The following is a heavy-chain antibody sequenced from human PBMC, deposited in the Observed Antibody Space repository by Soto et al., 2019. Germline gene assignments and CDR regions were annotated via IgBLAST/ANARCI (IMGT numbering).Heavy chain of an antibody. Sequence: QVQLVQSGAEVKKPGASVKVSCKASGYTFTSSGMSWVRQAPGQGPEWMGWISAHTGSSEYAQRFQGRVTMTTDRSTSTAYMELRRLRSDDPAVYYCARAFFYHGSESRGYSVDAFDCWGPRTLVNVSS. CDR2: ISAHTGSS. D-gene: IGHD3-22*01. CDR1: GYTFTSSG. J-gene: IGHJ3*01. CDR3: ARAFFYHGSESRGYSVDAFDC. V-gene: IGHV1-18*01.